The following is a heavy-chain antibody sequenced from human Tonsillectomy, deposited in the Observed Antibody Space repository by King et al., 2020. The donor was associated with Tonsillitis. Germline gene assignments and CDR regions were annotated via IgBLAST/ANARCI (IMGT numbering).Heavy chain of an antibody. CDR3: ARMVSVAGSGYYFDY. CDR1: GGTFSSFA. J-gene: IGHJ4*02. Sequence: QLVQSGAEVKKPGSSVKVSCKASGGTFSSFAFGWVRQAPGQGLEWMGGIIPIFGTANFAQKFQGRVTISADESTSTAYMELSSLRSEDTAVYYCARMVSVAGSGYYFDYLGQGTLVTVSS. V-gene: IGHV1-69*01. D-gene: IGHD6-19*01. CDR2: IIPIFGTA.